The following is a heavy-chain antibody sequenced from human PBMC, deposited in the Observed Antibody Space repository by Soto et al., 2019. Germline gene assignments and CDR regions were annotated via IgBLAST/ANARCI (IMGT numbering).Heavy chain of an antibody. CDR1: GFSFSSFG. CDR2: IWYDGSLE. J-gene: IGHJ4*02. CDR3: AKPSYDFWSGYYHPFDY. Sequence: QVQLVESGGGVVQPGRSLRLSCAASGFSFSSFGMHWVRQAPGKGLEWVAIIWYDGSLEYYADSVKGRFTIYRDNSKNTLYLQMNSLRVEDTAVYYCAKPSYDFWSGYYHPFDYWGQGTLVTVSS. V-gene: IGHV3-33*03. D-gene: IGHD3-3*01.